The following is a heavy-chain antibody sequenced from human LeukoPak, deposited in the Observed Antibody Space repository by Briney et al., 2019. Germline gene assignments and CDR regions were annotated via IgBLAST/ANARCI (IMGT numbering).Heavy chain of an antibody. CDR1: GFTFSSYS. V-gene: IGHV3-48*04. CDR3: ASMGVYPAKGVQLVDY. J-gene: IGHJ4*02. Sequence: GGSLRLSCAASGFTFSSYSMNWVRQAPGKGLEWVSYISSSSSTIYYADSVKGRFTISRDNAKNSLYLQMNSLRAEDTAVYYCASMGVYPAKGVQLVDYWGQGTLVTVSS. D-gene: IGHD1-14*01. CDR2: ISSSSSTI.